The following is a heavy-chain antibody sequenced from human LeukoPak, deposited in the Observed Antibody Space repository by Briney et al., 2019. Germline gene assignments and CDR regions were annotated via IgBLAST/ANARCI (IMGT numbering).Heavy chain of an antibody. CDR3: AREQIQLGFDY. D-gene: IGHD5-18*01. CDR1: GYTFTSYG. V-gene: IGHV7-4-1*02. CDR2: INTNTGNP. J-gene: IGHJ4*02. Sequence: ASVKVSCKASGYTFTSYGISWVRQAPGQGLEWMGWINTNTGNPTYAQGFTGRFVFSLDTSVSTAYLQISSLKAEDTAAYYCAREQIQLGFDYWGQGTLVTVSS.